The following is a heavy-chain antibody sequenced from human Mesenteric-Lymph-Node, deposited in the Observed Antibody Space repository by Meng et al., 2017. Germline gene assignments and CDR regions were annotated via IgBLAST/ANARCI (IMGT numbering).Heavy chain of an antibody. V-gene: IGHV4-4*02. D-gene: IGHD3-10*01. CDR1: GGSISSSNW. CDR3: ARFVPKLWFGVGNWFDP. Sequence: SETLSLTCAVSGGSISSSNWWSWVRQPPGKGLEWIGEIYHSGSTNYNPSLKSRVTISVDTSKNQFSLKLSSVTAADTAVYYCARFVPKLWFGVGNWFDPWGQGTLVTVSS. CDR2: IYHSGST. J-gene: IGHJ5*02.